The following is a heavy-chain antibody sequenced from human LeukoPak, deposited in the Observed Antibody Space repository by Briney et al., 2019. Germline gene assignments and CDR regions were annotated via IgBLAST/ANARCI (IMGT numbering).Heavy chain of an antibody. Sequence: GASVKVSCKASGYTFTSYDINWVRQATGQGLEWMGWINPNSGGTNYAQKFQGRVTMTRDTSISTAYMELSRLRSDDTAVYYCARGNVVGGVYSLLSGYFDYWGQGTLVTVSS. CDR3: ARGNVVGGVYSLLSGYFDY. CDR2: INPNSGGT. D-gene: IGHD1-1*01. CDR1: GYTFTSYD. V-gene: IGHV1-2*02. J-gene: IGHJ4*02.